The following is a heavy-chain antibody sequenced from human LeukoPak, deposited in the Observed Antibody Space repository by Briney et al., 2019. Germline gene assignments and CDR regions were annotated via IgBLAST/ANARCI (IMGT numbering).Heavy chain of an antibody. CDR3: ARYYYDSDGFYIPPV. D-gene: IGHD3-22*01. CDR2: IYRSGSA. J-gene: IGHJ1*01. Sequence: SETLSLTCTVSGVSISSDDYSWSWIRQPPGRGLEWIGYIYRSGSASYNPSLKNRISMSVDMSKNQFSLRLTSVTAADTAVYYCARYYYDSDGFYIPPVWGQGTLVTVSS. CDR1: GVSISSDDYS. V-gene: IGHV4-30-2*01.